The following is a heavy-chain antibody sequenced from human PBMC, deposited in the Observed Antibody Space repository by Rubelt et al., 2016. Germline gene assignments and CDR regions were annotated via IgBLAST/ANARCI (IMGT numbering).Heavy chain of an antibody. J-gene: IGHJ4*02. CDR3: AKDAVRGISWYFDY. CDR1: G. D-gene: IGHD3-16*01. CDR2: IWYDESNK. V-gene: IGHV3-33*06. Sequence: GMHWVRQAPGKGLEWVAIIWYDESNKYYADSVKGRFTISRDNSKKTLYLQLNSLRAEDTAVYYCAKDAVRGISWYFDYWGQGSLVTVSS.